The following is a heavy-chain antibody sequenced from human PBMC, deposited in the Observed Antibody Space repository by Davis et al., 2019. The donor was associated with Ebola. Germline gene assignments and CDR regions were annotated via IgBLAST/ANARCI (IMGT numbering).Heavy chain of an antibody. D-gene: IGHD6-13*01. CDR3: ARQKSWGSSWYLAY. CDR1: GYTFDYYW. J-gene: IGHJ4*02. Sequence: GESLKISCQGSGYTFDYYWVAWVRQLPGKGLESVGIIYPGDSDTRYSPSFQGQVMISADKSINTAYLQWSSLRASDTAMYYCARQKSWGSSWYLAYWGQGTLVTVSS. CDR2: IYPGDSDT. V-gene: IGHV5-51*01.